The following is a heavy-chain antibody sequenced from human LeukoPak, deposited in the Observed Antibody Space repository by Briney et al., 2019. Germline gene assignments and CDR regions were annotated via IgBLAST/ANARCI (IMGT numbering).Heavy chain of an antibody. V-gene: IGHV3-30*04. CDR2: LSYDRRNE. CDR1: GFTFSSSA. J-gene: IGHJ4*02. Sequence: PGRSLRLSCAASGFTFSSSAMHWVRQAPGKGLEWVAVLSYDRRNEYYADSVKGRFTISRDSSKNTVYLHMNSLRVEDTAIYYCARDVETHWGQGTPVTVPS. CDR3: ARDVETH.